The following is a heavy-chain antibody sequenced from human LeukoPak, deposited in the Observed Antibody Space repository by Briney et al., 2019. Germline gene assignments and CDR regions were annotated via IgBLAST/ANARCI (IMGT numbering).Heavy chain of an antibody. CDR2: TNGDGSGT. J-gene: IGHJ4*02. CDR3: ARDDNEIVENKYSSGFDY. D-gene: IGHD6-19*01. Sequence: PGGSLRLSCAASGFVFSGYWMHWVRQAPGQGLEWVAGTNGDGSGTSYADSVKGRFTISRDNAKDTLYLEMNSLRAADTAVYYCARDDNEIVENKYSSGFDYWGQGTLVAVSS. CDR1: GFVFSGYW. V-gene: IGHV3-74*01.